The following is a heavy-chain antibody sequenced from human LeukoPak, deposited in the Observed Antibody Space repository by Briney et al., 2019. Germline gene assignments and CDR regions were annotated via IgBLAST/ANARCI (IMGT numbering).Heavy chain of an antibody. D-gene: IGHD3-16*01. CDR3: SRESLPFFPFGY. CDR1: GGSISGTNW. V-gene: IGHV4/OR15-8*02. Sequence: SETLSLTCGVSGGSISGTNWWSWVRQPPGQGLEWIGEISLAGQTNYNPSLNGRVTMSLDKSSNQLSLHLTSVTAADTATYFCSRESLPFFPFGYWGQGTLVSVSS. CDR2: ISLAGQT. J-gene: IGHJ4*02.